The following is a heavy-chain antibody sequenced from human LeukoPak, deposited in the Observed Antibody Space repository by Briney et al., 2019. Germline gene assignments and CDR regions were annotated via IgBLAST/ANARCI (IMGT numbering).Heavy chain of an antibody. V-gene: IGHV4-38-2*02. CDR3: ARHSPSSGWFSY. J-gene: IGHJ4*02. Sequence: SETLSLTCTVSGYSISSGFYWGWIRQPPGKGLEWIGSIYHSGSSYYNPSLKSRVPISVDTSKNQFSLKLSSVTAADTAVYYCARHSPSSGWFSYWGQGTLVTVSS. CDR2: IYHSGSS. D-gene: IGHD6-19*01. CDR1: GYSISSGFY.